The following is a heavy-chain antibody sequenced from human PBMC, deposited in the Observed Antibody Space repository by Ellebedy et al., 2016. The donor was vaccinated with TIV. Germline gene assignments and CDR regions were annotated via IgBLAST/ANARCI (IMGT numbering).Heavy chain of an antibody. CDR3: ARRSTDFAFDP. CDR2: ISANGWTT. V-gene: IGHV3-23*01. D-gene: IGHD3/OR15-3a*01. CDR1: GFTFSTYP. J-gene: IGHJ5*02. Sequence: PGGSLRLSCAASGFTFSTYPMNWVRQAPGKGLEWVSIISANGWTTYYADSVKGRFTISRDNSKNTLFLQMSSLRAEDTAVYFCARRSTDFAFDPWGQGTLVTVSS.